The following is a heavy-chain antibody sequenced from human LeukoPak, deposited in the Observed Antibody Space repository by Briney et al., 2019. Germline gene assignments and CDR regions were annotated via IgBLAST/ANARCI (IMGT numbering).Heavy chain of an antibody. J-gene: IGHJ6*03. D-gene: IGHD6-19*01. Sequence: ASVKVSCKASGYTFTGYYMHWVRQAPGQGLEWMGWINPNSGGTNYAQKLQGRVTMTTDTSTSTAYMELRSLRSDDTAVYYCASGAVAGTKPYYYYYMDVWGKGTTVTVSS. CDR2: INPNSGGT. CDR3: ASGAVAGTKPYYYYYMDV. CDR1: GYTFTGYY. V-gene: IGHV1-2*02.